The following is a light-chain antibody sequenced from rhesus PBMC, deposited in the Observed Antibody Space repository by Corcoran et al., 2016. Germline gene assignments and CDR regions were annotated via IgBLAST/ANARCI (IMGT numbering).Light chain of an antibody. CDR3: LQYSSSPFT. CDR1: QSISSW. V-gene: IGKV1-22*01. J-gene: IGKJ3*01. Sequence: DIQMTQSPSSLSASVGDTVTITCRASQSISSWLDWYQQKPGKAPKFQIYKASSLQSGVPSRFGGDGSGTDFTLTISSLQPEDFATYYCLQYSSSPFTFGPETKLDIK. CDR2: KAS.